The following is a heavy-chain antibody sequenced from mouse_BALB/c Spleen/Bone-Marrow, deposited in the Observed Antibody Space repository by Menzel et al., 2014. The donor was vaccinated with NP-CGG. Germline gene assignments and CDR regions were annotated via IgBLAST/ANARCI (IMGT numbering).Heavy chain of an antibody. V-gene: IGHV7-3*02. Sequence: EVQRVESGGGLVQPGGSLRLSCTTSGFTFTDSYMSWVRQPPGKALEWLGFIRNKAYDYTTEYSASVKGRFTISRDSSQSFLYLQMNTLRPEDSATYYCARFPMDYWGQGTSVTVSS. CDR1: GFTFTDSY. J-gene: IGHJ4*01. CDR3: ARFPMDY. CDR2: IRNKAYDYTT.